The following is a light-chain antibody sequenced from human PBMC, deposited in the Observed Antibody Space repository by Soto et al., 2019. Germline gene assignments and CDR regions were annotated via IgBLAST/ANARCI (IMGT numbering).Light chain of an antibody. CDR1: QNVINN. J-gene: IGKJ1*01. Sequence: EIVFTQSPTTLSVSPGDRANISCRASQNVINNLAWYQQKPGQAPRLLIYGAFTRATAIPARFSGSGSGTEFNLTIRSLQSEDVALYYCHQYVTWTVGQGTKVDIK. CDR2: GAF. CDR3: HQYVTWT. V-gene: IGKV3-15*01.